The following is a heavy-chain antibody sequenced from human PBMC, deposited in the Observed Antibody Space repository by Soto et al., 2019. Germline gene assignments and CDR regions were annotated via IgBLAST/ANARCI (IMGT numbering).Heavy chain of an antibody. V-gene: IGHV3-23*01. J-gene: IGHJ6*03. CDR2: VSGSGGST. Sequence: EVQLLESGGGLVQPGGALRRSCAASGFTFRRYAMSWVRQAPGKGLEWVAAVSGSGGSTSYADSAKGRFTISRDNSKNTLYLQMNSLRAEDTAVYYCSKVGGPTGTRLYYYDSMDVWGQGTTVTVSS. D-gene: IGHD4-17*01. CDR3: SKVGGPTGTRLYYYDSMDV. CDR1: GFTFRRYA.